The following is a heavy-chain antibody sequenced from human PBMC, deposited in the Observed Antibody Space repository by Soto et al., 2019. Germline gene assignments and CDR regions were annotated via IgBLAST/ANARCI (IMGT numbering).Heavy chain of an antibody. CDR3: ARGGVRNVVVPVAMSTRYDY. Sequence: ASVKVSCKASGYTFTGYYRHWVRQAPGQGLEWMGWINPNSGGTNYAQKFQGWVTMTRDTSISTAYMELSRLRSDDTAVYYCARGGVRNVVVPVAMSTRYDYGAQGTL. V-gene: IGHV1-2*04. CDR1: GYTFTGYY. J-gene: IGHJ4*02. CDR2: INPNSGGT. D-gene: IGHD2-2*01.